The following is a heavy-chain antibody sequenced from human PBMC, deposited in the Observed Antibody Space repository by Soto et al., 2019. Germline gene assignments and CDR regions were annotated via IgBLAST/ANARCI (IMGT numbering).Heavy chain of an antibody. D-gene: IGHD6-13*01. CDR1: GFSLTSGVVG. V-gene: IGHV2-5*01. J-gene: IGHJ6*02. CDR3: AHRLPGPSGYDV. CDR2: IYWNDEQ. Sequence: QITXKESGPTLVKPTQTLTLTCTFSGFSLTSGVVGVGWIRQPPGEALEWLALIYWNDEQYYNPSLRNRLTITRDTSKNQVVLTMTNMDPVDTATYYCAHRLPGPSGYDVWGQGTTVTFSS.